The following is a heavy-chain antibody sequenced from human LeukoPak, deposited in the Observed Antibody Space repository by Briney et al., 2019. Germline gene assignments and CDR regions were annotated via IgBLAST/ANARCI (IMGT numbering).Heavy chain of an antibody. CDR3: ARITMVRGTHAFDI. V-gene: IGHV3-66*01. D-gene: IGHD3-10*01. Sequence: GGSLRLSCAASGFTFSSNAMTWVRQAPGKGLEWVSVIYSGDTTYYADSVKGRFTISRDNSKPTLYLQMNSLRAEDTAVYYCARITMVRGTHAFDIWGQGTMVTVSS. CDR1: GFTFSSNA. J-gene: IGHJ3*02. CDR2: IYSGDTT.